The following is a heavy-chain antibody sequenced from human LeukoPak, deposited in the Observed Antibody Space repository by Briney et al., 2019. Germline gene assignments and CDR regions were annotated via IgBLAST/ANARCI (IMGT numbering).Heavy chain of an antibody. V-gene: IGHV1-58*02. CDR3: AADNWERMGYYYYGMDV. CDR1: GFTFTSAA. Sequence: SVKVSCKASGFTFTSAAMRWVRQARGQRLEWIGWIVVGSGNTNYAQKFQERVTITRDMSTSTAYMELSSLRSEDTAVYYCAADNWERMGYYYYGMDVWGQGTTVTISS. CDR2: IVVGSGNT. J-gene: IGHJ6*02. D-gene: IGHD1-26*01.